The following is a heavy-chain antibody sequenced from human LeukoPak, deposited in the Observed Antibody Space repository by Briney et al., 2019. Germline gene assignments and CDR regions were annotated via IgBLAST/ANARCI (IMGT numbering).Heavy chain of an antibody. CDR1: GGSFSGYY. J-gene: IGHJ3*02. CDR3: ARHTRPGHSGYENAFDI. D-gene: IGHD5-12*01. Sequence: SETLSLTCAVYGGSFSGYYWSWIRQPPGKGLEWIGEINHSGSTHYNPSLKSRVTISVDTSKNQFSLRLSSVTAADTAVYYCARHTRPGHSGYENAFDIWGQGTMVTVSS. V-gene: IGHV4-34*01. CDR2: INHSGST.